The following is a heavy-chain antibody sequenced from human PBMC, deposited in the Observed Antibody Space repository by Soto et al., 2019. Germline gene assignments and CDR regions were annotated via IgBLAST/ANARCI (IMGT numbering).Heavy chain of an antibody. J-gene: IGHJ3*02. CDR2: IDPGDSYI. D-gene: IGHD2-15*01. CDR1: GYVFTTYW. V-gene: IGHV5-10-1*01. Sequence: PGESLKISCKGSGYVFTTYWISWVRQMPGKGLEWMGRIDPGDSYINYSPSFQGHVTISVDNSISTANLQFHSLKASDTASYFCASDSHCDGGNCPMGGFDMWGQGTMVTVSS. CDR3: ASDSHCDGGNCPMGGFDM.